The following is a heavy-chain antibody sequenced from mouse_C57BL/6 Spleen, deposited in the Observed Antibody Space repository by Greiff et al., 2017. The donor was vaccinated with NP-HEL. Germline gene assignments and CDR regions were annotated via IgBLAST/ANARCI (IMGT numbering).Heavy chain of an antibody. Sequence: QVQLQQSGAELARPGASVKMSCKASGYTFTSYTMHWVKQRPGQGLEWIGYINPSSGYTKYNQKFKDKATLTADKSSSTAYMQLSSLTSEDSAVYYCAKGWEGDYFDYWGQGTTLTVSS. J-gene: IGHJ2*01. V-gene: IGHV1-4*01. CDR1: GYTFTSYT. D-gene: IGHD4-1*01. CDR2: INPSSGYT. CDR3: AKGWEGDYFDY.